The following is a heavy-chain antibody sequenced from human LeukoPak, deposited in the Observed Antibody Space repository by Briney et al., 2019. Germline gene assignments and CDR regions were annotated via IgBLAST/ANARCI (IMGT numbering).Heavy chain of an antibody. D-gene: IGHD2-21*02. J-gene: IGHJ4*02. CDR2: IRSSGTTI. CDR3: ARDRGAVTAVFDY. V-gene: IGHV3-11*04. CDR1: GFTFSDYY. Sequence: PGGSLRLSCVASGFTFSDYYMSWIRQAPGKGLEWVSYIRSSGTTIHYADSVKGRFTISRDNAKNSLYLQMDSLRAEDPAVYYCARDRGAVTAVFDYWGQGTLVTVSS.